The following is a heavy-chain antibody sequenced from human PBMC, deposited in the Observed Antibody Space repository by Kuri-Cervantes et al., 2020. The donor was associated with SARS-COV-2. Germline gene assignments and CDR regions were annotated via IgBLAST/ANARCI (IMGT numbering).Heavy chain of an antibody. CDR2: ISSSSTI. CDR3: SRTYDSSGSLYYYYMDV. V-gene: IGHV3-48*01. D-gene: IGHD3-22*01. J-gene: IGHJ6*03. CDR1: GFTFSSYS. Sequence: LTCAASGFTFSSYSMNWVRQAPGKGLEWVSYISSSSTIYYADSVKGRFTISRDNAKNSLYLQMNSLRAEDTAVYYCSRTYDSSGSLYYYYMDVWGKGTTVTVSS.